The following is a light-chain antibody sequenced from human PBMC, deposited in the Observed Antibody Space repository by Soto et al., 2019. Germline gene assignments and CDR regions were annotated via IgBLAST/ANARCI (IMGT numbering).Light chain of an antibody. CDR1: QSISSY. Sequence: DIRMTQSPSSLSASLGDRVTITCVASQSISSYLNWYQQKPGKAPKLLIYAASSLQSGVPSRFSGSGSGTDFTLTLSSLQPEDFATYHCQQSYSSPWTFAKGTNVDI. V-gene: IGKV1-39*01. CDR3: QQSYSSPWT. CDR2: AAS. J-gene: IGKJ1*01.